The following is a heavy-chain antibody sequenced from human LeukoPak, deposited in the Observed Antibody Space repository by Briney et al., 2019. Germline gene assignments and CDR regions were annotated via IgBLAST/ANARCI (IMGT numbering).Heavy chain of an antibody. V-gene: IGHV3-7*04. D-gene: IGHD2-15*01. Sequence: GGSLRLSCAASGFTFSNYWMNWVRQAPGKGLEWVANIKQDGSEKYYVDSVKGRFTISRDNAKNSLYLQMNSLRAEDTAVYYCAGDCSGGSCPSLDYWGQGTLVTVSS. J-gene: IGHJ4*02. CDR2: IKQDGSEK. CDR3: AGDCSGGSCPSLDY. CDR1: GFTFSNYW.